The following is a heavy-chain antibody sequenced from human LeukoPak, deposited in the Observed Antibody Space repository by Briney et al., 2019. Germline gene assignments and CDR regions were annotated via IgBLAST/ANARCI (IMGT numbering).Heavy chain of an antibody. V-gene: IGHV1-2*02. Sequence: ASVKVSCKASGYTFTGYYMHWVRQAPGQGLEWMGWINPNSGGTNYAQKFQGRVTMTRDTSISTAHMELSRLRSDDTAVYYCARSLAGSSGCDYWGQGTLVTVSS. CDR2: INPNSGGT. CDR3: ARSLAGSSGCDY. J-gene: IGHJ4*02. CDR1: GYTFTGYY. D-gene: IGHD6-19*01.